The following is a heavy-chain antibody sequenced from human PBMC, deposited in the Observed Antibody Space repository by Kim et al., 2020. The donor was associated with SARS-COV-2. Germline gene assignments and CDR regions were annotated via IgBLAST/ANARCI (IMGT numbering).Heavy chain of an antibody. V-gene: IGHV3-23*01. J-gene: IGHJ4*02. D-gene: IGHD6-19*01. CDR3: AKLGRGSGWYGGFDY. Sequence: GGSLRLSCAASGFTFSTYTMNWVRQAPGKGLEWVSTVSGSGGNKYYADSVRGRFTISRDNSKNTLLLQMNSRRAEDTAVYYCAKLGRGSGWYGGFDYWGQGTLVTVSS. CDR1: GFTFSTYT. CDR2: VSGSGGNK.